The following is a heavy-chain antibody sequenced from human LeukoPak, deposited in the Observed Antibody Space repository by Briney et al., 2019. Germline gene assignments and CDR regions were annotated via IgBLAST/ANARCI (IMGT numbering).Heavy chain of an antibody. CDR2: IRQDGNWR. D-gene: IGHD3-16*01. Sequence: GGSLRLSCAASGFTFSRHWMSWVHQAPGKGLEWVAHIRQDGNWRHHEDSVEGRFTISRDNAKNSLYLQMNSLRVEDTAVYYCARFGDPSTTLDYWGQGTRVTVSS. CDR3: ARFGDPSTTLDY. J-gene: IGHJ4*02. V-gene: IGHV3-7*01. CDR1: GFTFSRHW.